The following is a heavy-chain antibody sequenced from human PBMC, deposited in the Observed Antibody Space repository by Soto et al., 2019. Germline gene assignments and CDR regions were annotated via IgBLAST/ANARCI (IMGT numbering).Heavy chain of an antibody. Sequence: GRSLRLPCPPARFPFSSYAMSWVRQTPEGGLAWVAAIRGGGNDRYYADFVQGRFTFSRDNSRNILYLHMNSLRADDTAMYFCATSLFMVAPDSEPFDYWGQGTLVTVSS. CDR2: IRGGGNDR. CDR1: RFPFSSYA. J-gene: IGHJ4*02. D-gene: IGHD3-22*01. V-gene: IGHV3-23*01. CDR3: ATSLFMVAPDSEPFDY.